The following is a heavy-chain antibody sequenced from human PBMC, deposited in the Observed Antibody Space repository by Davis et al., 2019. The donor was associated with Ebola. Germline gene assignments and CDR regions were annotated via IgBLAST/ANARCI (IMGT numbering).Heavy chain of an antibody. CDR2: LYSGGST. CDR1: GFSVSSKY. V-gene: IGHV3-53*01. CDR3: AKARSSWTPFDY. D-gene: IGHD6-13*01. J-gene: IGHJ4*02. Sequence: GESLKISCAASGFSVSSKYMSWVRQAPGKGLEWVSILYSGGSTYYADSVKGRFTISRDNSKNTLYLQMNSLRVDDTAVYYCAKARSSWTPFDYWGQGTLVTVSS.